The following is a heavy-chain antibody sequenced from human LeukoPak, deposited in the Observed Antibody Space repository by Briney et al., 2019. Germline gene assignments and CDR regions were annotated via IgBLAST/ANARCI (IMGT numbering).Heavy chain of an antibody. Sequence: GESLKISCKGSGYRFTSYWIGWVRQMPGKGLEWMGIIYPGDSDTRYSPSFQGQVTISADKSISTAYLQWSSLKASDTAMYYCARLTVRGYYDSSGYPSDAFDIWGQGTMVTVSS. CDR3: ARLTVRGYYDSSGYPSDAFDI. CDR1: GYRFTSYW. D-gene: IGHD3-22*01. V-gene: IGHV5-51*01. CDR2: IYPGDSDT. J-gene: IGHJ3*02.